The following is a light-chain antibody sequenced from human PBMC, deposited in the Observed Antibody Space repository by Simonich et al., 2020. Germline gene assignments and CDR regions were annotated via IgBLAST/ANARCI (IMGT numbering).Light chain of an antibody. CDR2: DDS. J-gene: IGLJ2*01. Sequence: SSVLTQPPSVSVAPGKTARITCGGNNIGSKSVHWYQQKPGQAPVLVVYDDSDRPAGIPERFSGSNSGNTATRTISRVEAGDEADYYCQVWYSSSDHVVFGGGTKLTVL. V-gene: IGLV3-21*03. CDR3: QVWYSSSDHVV. CDR1: NIGSKS.